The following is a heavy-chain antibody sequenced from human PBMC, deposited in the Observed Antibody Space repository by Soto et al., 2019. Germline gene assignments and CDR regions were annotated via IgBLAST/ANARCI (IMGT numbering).Heavy chain of an antibody. CDR1: GFTFGDYA. J-gene: IGHJ4*02. CDR2: IRSKAYGGTT. D-gene: IGHD5-12*01. Sequence: GESLKISCTASGFTFGDYAMSWFRQAPGKGLEWVGFIRSKAYGGTTEYAASVKGRFTISRDDSKSIAYLQMNSLKTEDTAVYYCTRGGYSGYDYGTYFYWGQGTLVTVSS. V-gene: IGHV3-49*03. CDR3: TRGGYSGYDYGTYFY.